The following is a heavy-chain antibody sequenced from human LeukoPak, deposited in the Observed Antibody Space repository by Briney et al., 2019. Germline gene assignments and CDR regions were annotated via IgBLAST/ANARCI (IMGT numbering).Heavy chain of an antibody. CDR1: GYTFAGYD. CDR3: SRGGPVAGTHKYFQH. Sequence: ASVKVSCKASGYTFAGYDINWVRQATGQGLEWMGWMNPNNGNTDYAQKFQGRVTLTRNTSISTAYMELSSLRSEDTAVYYCSRGGPVAGTHKYFQHWGQGTLVTVSS. J-gene: IGHJ1*01. V-gene: IGHV1-8*01. CDR2: MNPNNGNT. D-gene: IGHD6-19*01.